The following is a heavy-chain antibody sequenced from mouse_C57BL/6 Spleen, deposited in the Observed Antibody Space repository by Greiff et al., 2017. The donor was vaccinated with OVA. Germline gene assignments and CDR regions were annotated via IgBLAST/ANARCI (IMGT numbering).Heavy chain of an antibody. CDR3: ARSGSYED. CDR2: INPYNGGT. V-gene: IGHV1-19*01. Sequence: VHVKQSGPVLVKPGASVKMSCKASGYTFNDYYMNWVKQSHGKSLEWIGVINPYNGGTRYNQKFKGKATLTVDKSSSTAYMELNSLTSEDSAVYYCARSGSYEDWGQGTTLTVSS. D-gene: IGHD2-3*01. J-gene: IGHJ2*01. CDR1: GYTFNDYY.